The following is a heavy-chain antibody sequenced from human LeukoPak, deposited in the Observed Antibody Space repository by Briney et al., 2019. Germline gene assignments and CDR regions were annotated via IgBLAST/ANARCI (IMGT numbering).Heavy chain of an antibody. Sequence: PSETLSLTCTVSGVFISSYYWSWIRQPPGKGLEWIGYIYYSGSTSYNPSLKSRVTMSADTSKNQFSLRLSSVTAADTAVYYCARRGAYSGNDLAWYFDLWGRGTLVTVSS. V-gene: IGHV4-59*08. CDR2: IYYSGST. CDR1: GVFISSYY. CDR3: ARRGAYSGNDLAWYFDL. D-gene: IGHD5-12*01. J-gene: IGHJ2*01.